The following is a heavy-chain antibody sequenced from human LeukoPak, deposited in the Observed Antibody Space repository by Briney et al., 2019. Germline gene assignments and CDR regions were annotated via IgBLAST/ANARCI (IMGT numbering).Heavy chain of an antibody. D-gene: IGHD6-13*01. V-gene: IGHV4-34*01. J-gene: IGHJ4*02. CDR2: INHSGST. Sequence: PSETLSLTCAVYGGSFSGYYWSWIRQPPGNGLEWIGEINHSGSTNYNPSLKSRVTISVDTSKNQFSLKLSSVTAADTAVYYCASSIAAAGNFDYWGQGTLVTVSS. CDR1: GGSFSGYY. CDR3: ASSIAAAGNFDY.